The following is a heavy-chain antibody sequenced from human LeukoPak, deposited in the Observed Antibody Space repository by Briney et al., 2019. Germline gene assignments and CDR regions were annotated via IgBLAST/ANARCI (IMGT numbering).Heavy chain of an antibody. CDR3: ASNYYYGSGSHLV. D-gene: IGHD3-10*01. V-gene: IGHV3-9*01. CDR1: GFRFYDYA. CDR2: ISWNSGSI. J-gene: IGHJ3*01. Sequence: GGSLSLLYAASGFRFYDYAMLWLPHARGKGLERVSGISWNSGSIAYADPVKGRSTISRDNAKNSLYLQMNSLRVEDTAFYYCASNYYYGSGSHLVWGQGTMVSVSS.